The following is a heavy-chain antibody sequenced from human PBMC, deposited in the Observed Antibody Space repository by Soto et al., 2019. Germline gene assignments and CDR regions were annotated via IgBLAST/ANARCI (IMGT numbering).Heavy chain of an antibody. D-gene: IGHD3-22*01. CDR2: IDPSDSQT. CDR1: GYSFAGYW. J-gene: IGHJ4*02. CDR3: ARQIYDSDTGPNFQYYFDS. Sequence: GESLQISCKGSGYSFAGYWITWVRQKPWKGLEWMGRIDPSDSQTYYSPSFRGHVTISVTKSITTVFLQWSSLRASDTAMYYCARQIYDSDTGPNFQYYFDSWGQGTPVTVSS. V-gene: IGHV5-10-1*01.